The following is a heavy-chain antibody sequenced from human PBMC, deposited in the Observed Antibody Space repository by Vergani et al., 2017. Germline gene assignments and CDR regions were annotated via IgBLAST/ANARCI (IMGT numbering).Heavy chain of an antibody. Sequence: QLHLQESGPGLVKPSETLSLTFTVSGGSITSSSYYLGWIRQPPGKGLEWIRSIYYSENTNYNPSLKTRVTISVDTSKNQFSLTLTSVTAADTAVYYCASDTHRGERADRWGQGILVTVTS. CDR2: IYYSENT. J-gene: IGHJ5*02. V-gene: IGHV4-61*05. D-gene: IGHD3-10*01. CDR3: ASDTHRGERADR. CDR1: GGSITSSSYY.